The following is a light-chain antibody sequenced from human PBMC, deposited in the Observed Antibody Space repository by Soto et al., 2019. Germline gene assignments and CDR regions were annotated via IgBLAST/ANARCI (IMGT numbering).Light chain of an antibody. CDR2: DVS. Sequence: QSVLTQPRSVSGSPGQSVTISCTGTSSDVGGYNSVSWYQQHPGKAPKLMIYDVSKRPSGVPDRFSGSKSGNTASLTISGLRAEDETDYHCCSYAGTYTYVFGTGTKVTVL. V-gene: IGLV2-11*01. CDR1: SSDVGGYNS. J-gene: IGLJ1*01. CDR3: CSYAGTYTYV.